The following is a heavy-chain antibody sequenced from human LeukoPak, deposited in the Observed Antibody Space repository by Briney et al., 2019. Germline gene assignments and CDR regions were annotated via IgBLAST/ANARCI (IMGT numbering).Heavy chain of an antibody. CDR1: EFRFDNFA. V-gene: IGHV3-9*01. CDR3: VKASIPAAMRGYFDY. J-gene: IGHJ4*02. D-gene: IGHD2-2*01. CDR2: ISWNSGSK. Sequence: GGSLRLSCAASEFRFDNFAMHWVRQAPGKGLEWVSGISWNSGSKGYADSVKGRVTISRDNAKNFLYLQMSSLRTEDTALYYCVKASIPAAMRGYFDYWGQGTLVTVSS.